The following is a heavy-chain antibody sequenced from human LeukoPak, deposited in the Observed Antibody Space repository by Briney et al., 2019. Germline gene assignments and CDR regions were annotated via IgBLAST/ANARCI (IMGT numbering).Heavy chain of an antibody. CDR3: AKHKAYCGGDCYSFDY. D-gene: IGHD2-21*02. CDR2: ISGSGGST. CDR1: GFTFSSYA. Sequence: GGSLRLSCAASGFTFSSYAMNWVRQAPGKGLEWVSAISGSGGSTYYADSVKGRFTISRDNSKNTLYLQMNSLRAEDTAVYYCAKHKAYCGGDCYSFDYWGQGTLVTVSS. V-gene: IGHV3-23*01. J-gene: IGHJ4*02.